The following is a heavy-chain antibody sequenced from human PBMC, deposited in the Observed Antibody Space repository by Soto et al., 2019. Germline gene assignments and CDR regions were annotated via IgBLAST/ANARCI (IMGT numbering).Heavy chain of an antibody. J-gene: IGHJ4*02. CDR3: ARHFPNVDY. CDR1: GGSISSSSYY. Sequence: SETLSLTCTVSGGSISSSSYYWGWIRQPPGKGLEWIGSIYYSRSTYYNPSLKSRVTISVDTSKNQFSLKLSSVTAADTAVYYCARHFPNVDYWGQGTLVTVSS. CDR2: IYYSRST. V-gene: IGHV4-39*01.